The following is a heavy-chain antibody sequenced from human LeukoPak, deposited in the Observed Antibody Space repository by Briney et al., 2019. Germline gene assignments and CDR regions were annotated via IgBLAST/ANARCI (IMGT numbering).Heavy chain of an antibody. J-gene: IGHJ4*02. CDR3: ARDRDIGAAVYYFCG. V-gene: IGHV3-30*09. D-gene: IGHD6-13*01. CDR1: GFTFSNCA. Sequence: GGSLRLSCAASGFTFSNCAMHWVRQAPGKGLEWVAVIANDGRDKYYADSVRGRFAISRDNSKNTLFLQMNSLRAEDTAVYYCARDRDIGAAVYYFCGWGQGTLVTVS. CDR2: IANDGRDK.